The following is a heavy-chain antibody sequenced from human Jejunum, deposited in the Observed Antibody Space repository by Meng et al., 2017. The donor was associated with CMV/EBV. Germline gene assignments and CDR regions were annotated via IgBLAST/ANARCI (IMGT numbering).Heavy chain of an antibody. CDR2: INHSGST. J-gene: IGHJ4*02. D-gene: IGHD3-3*01. CDR3: ARGPPSRLRFLEWSLYYFDY. V-gene: IGHV4-34*01. Sequence: GYYWSWIRQPPGKGLEWIGEINHSGSTNYNPSLKSRVTISVDTSKNQFSLKLSSVTAADTAVYYCARGPPSRLRFLEWSLYYFDYWGQGTLVTVSS. CDR1: GYY.